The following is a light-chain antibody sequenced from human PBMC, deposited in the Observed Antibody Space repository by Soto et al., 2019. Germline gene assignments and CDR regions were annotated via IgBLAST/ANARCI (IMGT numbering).Light chain of an antibody. J-gene: IGKJ4*01. Sequence: EIVLTQSPGTLSLSPWERATLSCRASQSVSSSFLAWYQQKPGQAPRLLIYGASSRATGIPDRFSGSGSGTDFTLTISRLEPEDVAVYYCQQDGSSPLTVGGGTKVEIK. CDR3: QQDGSSPLT. CDR2: GAS. V-gene: IGKV3-20*01. CDR1: QSVSSSF.